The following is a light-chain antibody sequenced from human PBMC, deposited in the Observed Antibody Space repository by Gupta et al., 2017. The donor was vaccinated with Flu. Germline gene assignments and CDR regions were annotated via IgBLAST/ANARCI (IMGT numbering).Light chain of an antibody. CDR3: ATRDDNLYAWV. Sequence: QSVLTQTPLAYGTPGQRVSLSCSGSSANIGSNYVYWYQQLPETAPKLLIYRNDQRPSGVPDRFSGSKSGTSASLAISGLRSEDEADYYCATRDDNLYAWVFGGGTKLTVL. CDR1: SANIGSNY. CDR2: RND. J-gene: IGLJ3*02. V-gene: IGLV1-47*01.